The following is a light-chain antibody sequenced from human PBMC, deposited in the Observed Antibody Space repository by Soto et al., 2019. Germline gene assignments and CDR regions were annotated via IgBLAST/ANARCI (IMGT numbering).Light chain of an antibody. CDR3: CSYAGSYTPLYV. V-gene: IGLV2-11*01. Sequence: QSALTQPRSVSGSRGQSVTISCTGTSSDVGDYNYVSWYQQHPGKAPKLMIYDVSKRPSGVPDRFSGSKSGNTASLTISGLQAEDEADYYCCSYAGSYTPLYVFGTGTKVTVL. CDR2: DVS. CDR1: SSDVGDYNY. J-gene: IGLJ1*01.